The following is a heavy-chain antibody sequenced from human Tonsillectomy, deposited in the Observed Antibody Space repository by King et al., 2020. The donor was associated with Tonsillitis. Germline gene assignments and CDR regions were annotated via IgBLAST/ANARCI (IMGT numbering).Heavy chain of an antibody. CDR2: IYYSGST. D-gene: IGHD2-2*01. CDR3: ARHRGVVVGFDY. CDR1: GGSISSSSYY. Sequence: QLQESGPGLVKPSETLSLTCTVSGGSISSSSYYWGWIRQPPGKGLEWIGSIYYSGSTYYNPSLKSRVTISVDTSKNQFSLKLSSVTAADTAVYYFARHRGVVVGFDYWGQGTLVTVSS. J-gene: IGHJ4*02. V-gene: IGHV4-39*01.